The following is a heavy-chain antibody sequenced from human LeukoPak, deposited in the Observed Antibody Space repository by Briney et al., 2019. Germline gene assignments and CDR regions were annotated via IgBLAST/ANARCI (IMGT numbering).Heavy chain of an antibody. CDR2: ISGSGGST. CDR1: GFTFSSYA. J-gene: IGHJ4*02. V-gene: IGHV3-23*01. D-gene: IGHD3-22*01. CDR3: AKVGYDSSGYRAHGDCFDY. Sequence: PGGSLRLSRAASGFTFSSYAMNWVRQAPGKGLEWVSAISGSGGSTYYADSVKGRFTISRDNSKNTLYLQMNSLRAEDTAVYYCAKVGYDSSGYRAHGDCFDYWGQGTLVTVSS.